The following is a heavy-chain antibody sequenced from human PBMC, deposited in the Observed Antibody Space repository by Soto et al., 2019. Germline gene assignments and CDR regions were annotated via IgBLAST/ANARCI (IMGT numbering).Heavy chain of an antibody. V-gene: IGHV3-48*02. CDR1: GFTFSSYS. CDR2: ISSSSSTI. Sequence: PGGSLRLSCAASGFTFSSYSMNWARQAPGKGLEWVSSISSSSSTIYYADSVKGRFTISRDNAKNSLYLQMNSLRDEDTAVYYCARLPTDGGNWYFDLWGRGTLVTVSS. J-gene: IGHJ2*01. D-gene: IGHD4-17*01. CDR3: ARLPTDGGNWYFDL.